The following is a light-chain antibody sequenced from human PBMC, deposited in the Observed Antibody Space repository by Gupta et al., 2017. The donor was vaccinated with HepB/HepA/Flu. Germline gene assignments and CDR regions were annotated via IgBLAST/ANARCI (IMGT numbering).Light chain of an antibody. Sequence: SPLLTQPPSVSAAPRKTARITCGGNNIGSKSVHWYQQKPGQAPVLVIYYDSDRPSGIPERFSGSNSGNTATLTISRVEAGDEADYYCQVWDSSSWVFGGGTKLTVL. CDR2: YDS. J-gene: IGLJ3*02. V-gene: IGLV3-21*04. CDR3: QVWDSSSWV. CDR1: NIGSKS.